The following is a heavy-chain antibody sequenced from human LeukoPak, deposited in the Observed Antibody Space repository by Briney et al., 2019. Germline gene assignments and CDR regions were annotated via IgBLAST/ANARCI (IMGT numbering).Heavy chain of an antibody. J-gene: IGHJ6*03. CDR1: GYSSTSFW. CDR3: AGRTDYYYYRDV. V-gene: IGHV5-51*01. CDR2: IYPGDSDT. Sequence: GESLKISCKGSGYSSTSFWIGWLRQMPGKDRQWMGIIYPGDSDTRYSPSFQGQVTISADKSISTAYLQWSSLKASDTAMYYCAGRTDYYYYRDVWGKGTTVTVSS.